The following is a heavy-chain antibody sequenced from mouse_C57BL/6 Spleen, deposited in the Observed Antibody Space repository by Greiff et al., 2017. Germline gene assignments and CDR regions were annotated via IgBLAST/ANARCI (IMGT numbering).Heavy chain of an antibody. CDR1: GYTFTSYW. CDR2: IDPSDSYT. D-gene: IGHD1-1*01. V-gene: IGHV1-69*01. Sequence: QVQLQQPGAELVMPGASVKLSCKASGYTFTSYWMHWVKQRPGQGLEWIGEIDPSDSYTNYNQKFKGKSTLTVDKSSSTAYMQLSSLTSEDSAVYYCASKRETTVPYFDYWGQGTTLTVSS. J-gene: IGHJ2*01. CDR3: ASKRETTVPYFDY.